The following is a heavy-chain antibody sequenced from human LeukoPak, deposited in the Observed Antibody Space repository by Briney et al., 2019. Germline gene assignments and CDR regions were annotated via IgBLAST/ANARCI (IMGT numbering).Heavy chain of an antibody. Sequence: SVKVSCKASGGTFSSYAISWVRQAPGQGLEWMGGIIPIFGTANYAQKFQGRVTITADESTSTAYMELSSLRSEDTAVYYCAYEAGGAGGLVITECWGRGTLVTVSS. J-gene: IGHJ4*02. V-gene: IGHV1-69*13. D-gene: IGHD3/OR15-3a*01. CDR3: AYEAGGAGGLVITEC. CDR2: IIPIFGTA. CDR1: GGTFSSYA.